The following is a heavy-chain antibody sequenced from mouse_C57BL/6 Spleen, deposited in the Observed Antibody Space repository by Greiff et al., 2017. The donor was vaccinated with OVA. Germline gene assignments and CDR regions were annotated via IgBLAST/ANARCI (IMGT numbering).Heavy chain of an antibody. CDR2: IDPNSGGT. J-gene: IGHJ4*01. Sequence: QVQLQQPGAELVKPGASVKLSCKASGYTFTSYWMHWVKQRPGRGLEWIGRIDPNSGGTKYNEKFKSKASLTVDKPSSTAYMQLSSLTSEYSAVYYCARGITTDPYAMDYWGQGTSVTVSS. CDR1: GYTFTSYW. D-gene: IGHD2-4*01. CDR3: ARGITTDPYAMDY. V-gene: IGHV1-72*01.